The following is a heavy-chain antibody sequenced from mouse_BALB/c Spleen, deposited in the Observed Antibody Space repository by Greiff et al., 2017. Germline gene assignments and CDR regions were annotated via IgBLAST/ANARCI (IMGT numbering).Heavy chain of an antibody. CDR1: GYSITSDYA. D-gene: IGHD1-1*01. V-gene: IGHV3-2*02. CDR3: ASEYYYGSSPMDY. CDR2: ISYSGST. J-gene: IGHJ4*01. Sequence: EVKLVESGPGLVKPSQSLSLTCTVTGYSITSDYAWNWIRQFPGNKLEWMGYISYSGSTSYNPSLKSRISITRDTSKNQFFLQLNSVTTEDTATYYCASEYYYGSSPMDYWGQGTSVTVSS.